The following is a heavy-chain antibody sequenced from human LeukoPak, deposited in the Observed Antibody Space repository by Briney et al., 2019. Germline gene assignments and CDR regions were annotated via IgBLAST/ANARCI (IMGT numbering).Heavy chain of an antibody. CDR1: VGSFSGYY. Sequence: PSETLSLTCAVYVGSFSGYYWSWIRQPPGKGLEWIGEINLSGSTNYNPSLKSRVTISVDTSKNQFSLKLSSVTAADTAVYYCARGYCSSTSCYLYPYYFDYWGQGTLVTVSS. J-gene: IGHJ4*02. CDR2: INLSGST. D-gene: IGHD2-2*01. V-gene: IGHV4-34*01. CDR3: ARGYCSSTSCYLYPYYFDY.